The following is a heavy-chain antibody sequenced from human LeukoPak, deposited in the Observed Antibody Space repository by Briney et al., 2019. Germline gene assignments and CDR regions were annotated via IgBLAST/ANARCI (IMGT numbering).Heavy chain of an antibody. V-gene: IGHV4-31*03. CDR1: GGSIGSGGYY. CDR3: ARDTGMGWFDP. Sequence: SQTLSLTCTVSGGSIGSGGYYWSWIRQHPGKGLEWIGYIYYSGSTYYNPSLKSRVTISVDTSKNQFSLKLSSVTAADTAVYYCARDTGMGWFDPWGQGTLVTVSS. CDR2: IYYSGST. D-gene: IGHD6-13*01. J-gene: IGHJ5*02.